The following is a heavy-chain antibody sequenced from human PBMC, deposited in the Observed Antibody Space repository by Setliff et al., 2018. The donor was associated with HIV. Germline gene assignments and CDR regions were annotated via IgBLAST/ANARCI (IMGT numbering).Heavy chain of an antibody. V-gene: IGHV1-2*06. CDR1: GYTFTGYY. CDR2: INPNSGGT. Sequence: GASVKVSCKAPGYTFTGYYMHWVRQAPGQGLEWMGRINPNSGGTNYAQKFQGRVTMTRDTSISTAYMELSRLRSDDTAVYYCARKPGFCSGGGCRGYFDYWGQGTLVTVSS. D-gene: IGHD2-15*01. CDR3: ARKPGFCSGGGCRGYFDY. J-gene: IGHJ4*02.